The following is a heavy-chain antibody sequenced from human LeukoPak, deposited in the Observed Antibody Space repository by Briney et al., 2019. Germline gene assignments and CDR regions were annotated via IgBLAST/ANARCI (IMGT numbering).Heavy chain of an antibody. CDR2: ISFDGTNK. Sequence: LSLTCTVSGGSISSSRYYWGWIRQPPGKGLEWVAVISFDGTNKFYADSVKGRFTISRDNSKNALYLQMNSLRAEDTAVYYCAKGGYYERPWYFDYWGQGTLVTVSS. D-gene: IGHD3-22*01. J-gene: IGHJ4*02. V-gene: IGHV3-30*18. CDR3: AKGGYYERPWYFDY. CDR1: GGSISSSR.